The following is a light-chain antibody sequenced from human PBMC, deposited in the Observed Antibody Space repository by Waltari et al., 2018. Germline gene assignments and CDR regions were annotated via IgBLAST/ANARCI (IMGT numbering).Light chain of an antibody. Sequence: QSALTQSASVSGSPGQSITISCTGTSSDVGGYNHVSWYQQHPGKAPKLMLYDVTNRRSGVSNRFSGSKSGNTASLTISGLQAEDEADYYCSSYTSSSALVFGGGTKLTVL. CDR1: SSDVGGYNH. J-gene: IGLJ2*01. CDR2: DVT. V-gene: IGLV2-14*03. CDR3: SSYTSSSALV.